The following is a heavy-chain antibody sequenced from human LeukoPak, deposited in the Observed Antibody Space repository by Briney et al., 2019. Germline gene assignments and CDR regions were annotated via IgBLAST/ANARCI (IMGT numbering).Heavy chain of an antibody. CDR3: ARRDYYDTSGYTFDY. D-gene: IGHD3-22*01. Sequence: PSETLSLTCAVSGGSISSSRYYWGWIRQPPGKGLEWIGSIYYSGSTYYNPSLKSRVTISVDTSKKQFSLKLSSVTDADTAVYYCARRDYYDTSGYTFDYWGQGTLVTVSS. CDR1: GGSISSSRYY. CDR2: IYYSGST. V-gene: IGHV4-39*01. J-gene: IGHJ4*02.